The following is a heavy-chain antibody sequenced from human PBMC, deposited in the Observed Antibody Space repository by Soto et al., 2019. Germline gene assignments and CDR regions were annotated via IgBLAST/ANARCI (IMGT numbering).Heavy chain of an antibody. D-gene: IGHD3-22*01. CDR3: ARGGREIMLVPSH. V-gene: IGHV4-59*08. CDR2: IYYSGRT. CDR1: GGSISSYY. Sequence: SETLSLTCTVSGGSISSYYWSWIRQPPGKGLKWIGYIYYSGRTNYNPSLKSRVTISVDTSKNQFSLKLSSVTAADTALYYCARGGREIMLVPSHWGQGTLVTVSS. J-gene: IGHJ4*02.